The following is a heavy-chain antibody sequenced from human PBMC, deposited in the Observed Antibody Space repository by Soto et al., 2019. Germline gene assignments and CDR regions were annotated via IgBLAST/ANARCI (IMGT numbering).Heavy chain of an antibody. CDR1: GFTFSTSA. CDR2: IVVGSGHI. D-gene: IGHD6-19*01. CDR3: AATIIAVGGSRHYGLAA. V-gene: IGHV1-58*02. Sequence: SVKVSCKASGFTFSTSAMQWARQARGQRLEWIGWIVVGSGHINYAQQFHERVTITRDMSTGTVYMELNSLRSEDTAVYYCAATIIAVGGSRHYGLAAWGQGTTVPVSS. J-gene: IGHJ6*02.